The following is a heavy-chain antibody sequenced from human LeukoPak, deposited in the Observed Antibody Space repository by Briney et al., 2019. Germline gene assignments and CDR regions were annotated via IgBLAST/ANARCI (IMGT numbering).Heavy chain of an antibody. CDR1: GGSITGYY. CDR2: IHYTGAT. D-gene: IGHD3-9*01. CDR3: ARGNILTGYCFDF. Sequence: SETLSLTCAVYGGSITGYYWSWIRQTPGRGLGWVGEIHYTGATSYNPSLKRRATISTDTSKNQFSLRLSSVTAADTAVYYCARGNILTGYCFDFWGQGALVTVSS. V-gene: IGHV4-34*01. J-gene: IGHJ4*02.